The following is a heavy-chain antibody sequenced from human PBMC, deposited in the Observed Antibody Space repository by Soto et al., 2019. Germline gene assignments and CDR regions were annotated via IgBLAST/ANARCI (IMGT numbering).Heavy chain of an antibody. CDR3: ARGPPRAYCGGDCYSGY. Sequence: QVQLVQSGAEVKKPGASVKVSCKASGYTFTSYGITWVRQAPGQGLEWMGWISTYNGNTNYAQNLQGRVTMTTDTFTNTAYMELRSLRSDDTAVYYCARGPPRAYCGGDCYSGYWGQGTLVTVSS. J-gene: IGHJ4*02. V-gene: IGHV1-18*01. CDR2: ISTYNGNT. D-gene: IGHD2-21*02. CDR1: GYTFTSYG.